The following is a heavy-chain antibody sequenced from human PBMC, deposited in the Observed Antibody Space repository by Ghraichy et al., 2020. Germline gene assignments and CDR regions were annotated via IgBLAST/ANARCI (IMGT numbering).Heavy chain of an antibody. Sequence: SETLSLTCTVSGGSISSTSYYWGWLRQPPGKGLEWIGSIYYSGISYYNASLKSRVTISEDTSKNRFSLKLSSVTAADTAVYYCARGKGYCSGGSCYGSDYWGQGTLVTVSS. D-gene: IGHD2-15*01. CDR1: GGSISSTSYY. CDR3: ARGKGYCSGGSCYGSDY. J-gene: IGHJ4*02. V-gene: IGHV4-39*01. CDR2: IYYSGIS.